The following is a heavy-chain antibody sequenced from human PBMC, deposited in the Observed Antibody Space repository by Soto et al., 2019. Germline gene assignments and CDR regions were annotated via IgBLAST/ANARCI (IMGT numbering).Heavy chain of an antibody. D-gene: IGHD1-1*01. CDR2: IWYDGSNK. V-gene: IGHV3-33*01. Sequence: QVQLVESGGGVVQPGRSLRLSCAASGFTFSSYGMHWVRQAPGKGLEWVAVIWYDGSNKYYADSVKGRFTISRDNSKKPLYLQMTGVSVGDEDVYYCARGTLGGRWKSFDYWGQGTLVTVSS. CDR1: GFTFSSYG. CDR3: ARGTLGGRWKSFDY. J-gene: IGHJ4*02.